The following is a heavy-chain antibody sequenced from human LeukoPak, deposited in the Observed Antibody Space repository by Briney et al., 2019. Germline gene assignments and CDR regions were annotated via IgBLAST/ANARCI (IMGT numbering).Heavy chain of an antibody. CDR3: AKRIVGPYFYYFDY. V-gene: IGHV3-30*18. CDR2: ISYDGSNN. D-gene: IGHD1-26*01. CDR1: GFTISSYG. J-gene: IGHJ4*02. Sequence: TLWLSCAASGFTISSYGMHWHRQAQGQGLEGGVVISYDGSNNYYADSVRGRFTISRDNSKNTLYLQMNSLRAEDTAVYYCAKRIVGPYFYYFDYWGQGTLVTVSS.